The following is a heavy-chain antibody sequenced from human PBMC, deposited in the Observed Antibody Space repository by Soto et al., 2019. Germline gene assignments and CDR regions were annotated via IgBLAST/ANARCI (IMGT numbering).Heavy chain of an antibody. CDR3: ARDDNPDY. J-gene: IGHJ4*02. Sequence: EVQLVESGGGLVQPGGSLRLSCAASGFTFSRYWMHWVRQPPGKGLVWVSRTNGDGSSTNYADSVKGRFTISRDNAKNTLYLKMNSLRAEDTAVYYCARDDNPDYWGQGTLVTVSS. V-gene: IGHV3-74*01. D-gene: IGHD1-20*01. CDR2: TNGDGSST. CDR1: GFTFSRYW.